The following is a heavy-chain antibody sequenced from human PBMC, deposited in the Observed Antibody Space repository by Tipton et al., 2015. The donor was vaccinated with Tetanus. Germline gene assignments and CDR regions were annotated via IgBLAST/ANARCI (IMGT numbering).Heavy chain of an antibody. CDR3: ARNVYTVTSDAFDI. J-gene: IGHJ3*02. Sequence: TLSLTCTVSEDSVSTGNFYWSWIRQPPGKGLEWIAFIHHSGLAFSKPSLKSRVSISIDTSQNQFSLRLTSVTAADTAVYFCARNVYTVTSDAFDIWGHGTLVNVSS. V-gene: IGHV4-30-4*01. CDR2: IHHSGLA. CDR1: EDSVSTGNFY. D-gene: IGHD4-11*01.